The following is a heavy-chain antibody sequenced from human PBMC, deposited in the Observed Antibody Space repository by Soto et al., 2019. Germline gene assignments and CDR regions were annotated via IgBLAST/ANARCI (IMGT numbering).Heavy chain of an antibody. J-gene: IGHJ4*02. CDR1: GFTFSTYA. D-gene: IGHD3-22*01. CDR2: VSYDGSNK. Sequence: AGGSLRLSCAASGFTFSTYALHWVRQTPGKGLEWVAVVSYDGSNKYYADSVKGRFTLSRDNSKNTLFLQMSSLRVEDTAVYYCARERRYDTSGHYYDIDFWGQGTMVTVSS. CDR3: ARERRYDTSGHYYDIDF. V-gene: IGHV3-30-3*01.